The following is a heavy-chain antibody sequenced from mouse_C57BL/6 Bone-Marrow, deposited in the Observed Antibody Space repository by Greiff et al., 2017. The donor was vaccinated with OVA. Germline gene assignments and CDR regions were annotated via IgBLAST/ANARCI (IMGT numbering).Heavy chain of an antibody. D-gene: IGHD1-1*01. CDR1: GFTIKNTY. V-gene: IGHV14-3*01. CDR2: IDPANGNT. Sequence: EVQLQESVAELVRPGASVKLSCTASGFTIKNTYMHWVKQRPEQGLEWIGRIDPANGNTKYAPKFQGKATITADTSSNTAYLQLSSLTSEDTAIYCCAVRSPYMDYWGQGTSVTVSS. CDR3: AVRSPYMDY. J-gene: IGHJ4*01.